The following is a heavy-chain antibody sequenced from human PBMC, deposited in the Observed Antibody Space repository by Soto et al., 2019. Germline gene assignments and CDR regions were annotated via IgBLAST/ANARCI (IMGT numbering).Heavy chain of an antibody. CDR3: ARTRITSTAATFDP. D-gene: IGHD1-20*01. J-gene: IGHJ5*02. CDR2: MSYSGSS. V-gene: IGHV4-59*01. CDR1: GGSLSTYY. Sequence: SETLSLTCTVSGGSLSTYYWSWIRQPPGKGLEWIVYMSYSGSSNYNPSLKSRVIMSVDTSKNQVSLKLSSVTAADTAVYYCARTRITSTAATFDPWGQGTLVTVSS.